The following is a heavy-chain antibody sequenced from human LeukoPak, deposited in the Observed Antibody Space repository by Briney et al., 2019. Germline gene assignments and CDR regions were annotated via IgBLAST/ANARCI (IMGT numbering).Heavy chain of an antibody. CDR2: IYTSGST. Sequence: SQTLSLTCTVSGGSISSGSHYWSWIRQPAGKGLEWIGRIYTSGSTNYNPSLKSRVTISVDTSKNQFSLKLSSVTAADTAVYYCARGRGNYYYYMDVWGKGTTVTVSS. CDR1: GGSISSGSHY. D-gene: IGHD5-24*01. V-gene: IGHV4-61*02. CDR3: ARGRGNYYYYMDV. J-gene: IGHJ6*03.